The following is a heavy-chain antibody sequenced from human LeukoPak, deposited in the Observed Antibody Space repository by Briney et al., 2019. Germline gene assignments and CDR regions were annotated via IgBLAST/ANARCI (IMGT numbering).Heavy chain of an antibody. D-gene: IGHD6-19*01. V-gene: IGHV1-46*01. CDR1: GYSFTSYN. Sequence: ASVKVSCKTSGYSFTSYNLHWVRQAPGQGLEWMGIINPSGGSTSYAQKFQGRVTMTRDTSTSTVYMELSSLRSEDTAVYYCARGSPYSSGWYTAHILLDYWGQGTLVTVSS. CDR2: INPSGGST. J-gene: IGHJ4*02. CDR3: ARGSPYSSGWYTAHILLDY.